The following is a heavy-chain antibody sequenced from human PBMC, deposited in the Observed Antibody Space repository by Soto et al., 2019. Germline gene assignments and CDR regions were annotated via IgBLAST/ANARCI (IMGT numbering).Heavy chain of an antibody. D-gene: IGHD3-22*01. CDR1: GFTFSNYW. CDR3: VKSKNYYDSSGPFDY. V-gene: IGHV3-64D*06. J-gene: IGHJ4*02. Sequence: PGGSLRLSCVAXGFTFSNYWMHWVRQAPGKGLEYVSRINSNGGSTYYADSVKARFTISRDNSKNTLYLQMSSLRTEDTALYYCVKSKNYYDSSGPFDYWGQGTLVTSPQ. CDR2: INSNGGST.